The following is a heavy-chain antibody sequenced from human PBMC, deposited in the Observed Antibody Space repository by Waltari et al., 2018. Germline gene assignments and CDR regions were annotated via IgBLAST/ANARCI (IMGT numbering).Heavy chain of an antibody. D-gene: IGHD6-19*01. J-gene: IGHJ6*03. Sequence: QVQLVQSGEEVKKPGSSVKVSCKASGGTFSSYAISWVRQVPGHGLEWMGGIIPIFGTANYAQKFQGRVTITADKSTSTAYMELSSLRSEDTAVYYCARDPGYSSGRGLWNYYMDVWGKGTTVTVSS. V-gene: IGHV1-69*14. CDR1: GGTFSSYA. CDR2: IIPIFGTA. CDR3: ARDPGYSSGRGLWNYYMDV.